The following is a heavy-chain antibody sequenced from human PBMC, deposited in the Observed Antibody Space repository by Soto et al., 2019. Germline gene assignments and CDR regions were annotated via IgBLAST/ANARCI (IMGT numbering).Heavy chain of an antibody. V-gene: IGHV5-51*01. Sequence: GGALKISWQGSGYSFTSYWIGLVRQVPGEGLGGVGITSTGDSATTYSPSSQGQVTISADKSLSTAYLQWSSLKASDTAMYYCATEEVVYGSGSYYNRTYSYGMDVWGQGTTVTVSS. CDR2: TSTGDSAT. J-gene: IGHJ6*02. CDR1: GYSFTSYW. CDR3: ATEEVVYGSGSYYNRTYSYGMDV. D-gene: IGHD3-10*01.